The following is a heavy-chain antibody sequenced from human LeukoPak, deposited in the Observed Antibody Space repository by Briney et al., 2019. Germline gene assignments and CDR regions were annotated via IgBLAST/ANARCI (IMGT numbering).Heavy chain of an antibody. V-gene: IGHV3-23*01. CDR3: AMGIVATMDDAFDI. Sequence: GGSLRLSCAASGFTFSSYAMSWVRQAPGKGLDWVSAISRSGGSTYYADSVKGRFTISRDNSKNTLYLQMNSLRAEDTAVYYCAMGIVATMDDAFDIWGQGTMVTVSS. CDR1: GFTFSSYA. CDR2: ISRSGGST. D-gene: IGHD5-12*01. J-gene: IGHJ3*02.